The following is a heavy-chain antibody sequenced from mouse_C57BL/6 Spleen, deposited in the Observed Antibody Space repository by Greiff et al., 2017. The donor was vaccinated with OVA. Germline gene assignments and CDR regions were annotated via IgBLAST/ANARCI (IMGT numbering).Heavy chain of an antibody. J-gene: IGHJ2*01. CDR3: ARRGYDEVFDY. V-gene: IGHV3-6*01. D-gene: IGHD2-2*01. CDR1: GYSITSGYY. Sequence: VQLQQSGPGLVKPSQSLSLTCSVTGYSITSGYYWNWIRQFPGNKLEWMGYISYDGSNNYNPSLKNRISITRDTSKNQFFLKLNSVTTEDTATYYCARRGYDEVFDYWGQGTTLTVSS. CDR2: ISYDGSN.